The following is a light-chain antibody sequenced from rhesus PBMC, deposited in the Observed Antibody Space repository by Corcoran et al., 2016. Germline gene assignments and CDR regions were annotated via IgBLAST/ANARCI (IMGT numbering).Light chain of an antibody. Sequence: EILLTQSPATLSLSPGERATLYCRASQSINSRLAWYQQKPGQPPRLLIYHASNRVTDIPDSISGKGFGTDFTLTVTRLEAGDVAVYFCQQETDWAHVTFGGGTKVEIK. CDR2: HAS. CDR3: QQETDWAHVT. V-gene: IGKV3-17*02. J-gene: IGKJ4*01. CDR1: QSINSR.